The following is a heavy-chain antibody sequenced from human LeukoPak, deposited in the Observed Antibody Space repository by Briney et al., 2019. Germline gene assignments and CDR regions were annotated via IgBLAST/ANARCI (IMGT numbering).Heavy chain of an antibody. CDR3: ARGELSIVVVPAATDY. CDR2: ISSNGGST. J-gene: IGHJ4*02. D-gene: IGHD2-2*01. CDR1: GFTFSSYA. Sequence: GGSLRLSCAASGFTFSSYAMHWVRQASGKGLEYVSAISSNGGSTYYANSVKGRFTISRDNSKNTLYFQMGSLRAEDMAVYYCARGELSIVVVPAATDYWGQGTLVTVSS. V-gene: IGHV3-64*01.